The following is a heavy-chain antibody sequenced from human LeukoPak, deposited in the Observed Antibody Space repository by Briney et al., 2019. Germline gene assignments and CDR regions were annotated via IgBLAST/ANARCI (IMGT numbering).Heavy chain of an antibody. D-gene: IGHD1-26*01. CDR3: AREQGGGLSGNLGGLFASYYTYYYMDV. CDR1: GYTFTMYY. CDR2: INPSDGAT. Sequence: SVKVSCKASGYTFTMYYIHWVRQAPGQGLEWMGMINPSDGATTYAQRFRGRVTMTRGMSTTTVYVDLRSLRSEDTAVYFCAREQGGGLSGNLGGLFASYYTYYYMDVWGRGTTVTVSS. V-gene: IGHV1-46*01. J-gene: IGHJ6*03.